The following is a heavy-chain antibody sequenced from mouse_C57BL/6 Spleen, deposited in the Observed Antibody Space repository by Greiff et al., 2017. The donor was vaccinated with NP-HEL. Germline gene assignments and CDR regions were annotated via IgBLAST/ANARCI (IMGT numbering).Heavy chain of an antibody. CDR3: AREGGNYWYFDV. CDR1: GFTFSDYY. V-gene: IGHV5-16*01. D-gene: IGHD2-1*01. Sequence: EVQLVESEGGLVQPGSSMKLSCTASGFTFSDYYMAWVRQVPEKGLEWVANINYDGSSTYYLDSLKSRFIISRDNAKNILYLQMSSLKSEDTATYYCAREGGNYWYFDVWGTGTTVTVSS. J-gene: IGHJ1*03. CDR2: INYDGSST.